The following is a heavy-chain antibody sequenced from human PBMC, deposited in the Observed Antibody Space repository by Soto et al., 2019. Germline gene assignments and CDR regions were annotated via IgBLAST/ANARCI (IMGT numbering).Heavy chain of an antibody. CDR2: IKQDGSEK. J-gene: IGHJ6*02. CDR1: GFTFSSYG. V-gene: IGHV3-7*05. D-gene: IGHD3-3*01. CDR3: ARYITIFGVVTVLDGMDV. Sequence: PGWSLRLSCAASGFTFSSYGMSWVRKAPGKGLEWVANIKQDGSEKYYVDSVKGRFTISRDNAKNSLYLQMNSLRAEDTAVYYCARYITIFGVVTVLDGMDVWGQGTTVTVSS.